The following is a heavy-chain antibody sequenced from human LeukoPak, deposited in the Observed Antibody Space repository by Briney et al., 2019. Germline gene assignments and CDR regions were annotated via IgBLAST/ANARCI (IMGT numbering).Heavy chain of an antibody. J-gene: IGHJ6*03. D-gene: IGHD6-13*01. CDR3: ARGRSSKIVYYMDV. CDR1: GGSFSGYY. CDR2: INHSGST. Sequence: SETLSLTCAVYGGSFSGYYWSWIRQPPGKGLEWIGEINHSGSTNYNPPLKSRVTISVDTSKNQFSLKLSSVTAADTAVYYCARGRSSKIVYYMDVWGKGTTVTVSS. V-gene: IGHV4-34*01.